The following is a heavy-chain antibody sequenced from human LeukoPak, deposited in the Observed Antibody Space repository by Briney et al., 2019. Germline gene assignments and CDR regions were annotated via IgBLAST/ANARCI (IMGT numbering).Heavy chain of an antibody. J-gene: IGHJ4*02. CDR3: AKAVKTAAGSYYDY. CDR1: GFSFSSYA. V-gene: IGHV3-23*01. CDR2: ISGSGGNT. Sequence: GGSLRLSCATSGFSFSSYAVSWVRQAPGKGLEWVSSISGSGGNTYYADSVKGRFTISRDNSKNTLYLQMDSLRAEDTAVYYCAKAVKTAAGSYYDYWGQGTLVTVSS. D-gene: IGHD3-10*01.